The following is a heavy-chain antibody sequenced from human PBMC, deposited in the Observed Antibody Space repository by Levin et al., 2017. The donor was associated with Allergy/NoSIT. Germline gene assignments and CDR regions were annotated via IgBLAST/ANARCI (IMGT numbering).Heavy chain of an antibody. D-gene: IGHD6-19*01. V-gene: IGHV3-23*01. CDR3: AKGRVSSGWDFDY. CDR2: VSTSGSST. CDR1: GFTFSNYA. J-gene: IGHJ4*02. Sequence: GGSLRLSCAASGFTFSNYAMNWVRQAPGKGLEWVSAVSTSGSSTYYADSVKGRFTISRDNSKNTLYLQMNSLRAEDTAAYYCAKGRVSSGWDFDYWGQGTLVTVSS.